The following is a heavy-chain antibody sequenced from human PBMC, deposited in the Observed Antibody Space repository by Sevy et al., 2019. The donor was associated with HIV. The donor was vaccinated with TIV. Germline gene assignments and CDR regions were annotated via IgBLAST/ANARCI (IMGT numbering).Heavy chain of an antibody. CDR3: AKGDRTFYGLDV. Sequence: GGCLRLSCAASGFTFSTYAMSWVRQAPGKGLEWVSGISGSGGSTYYADSLKGRFTIFRDNSKNTLSLQMNSLRAEDTAVYYCAKGDRTFYGLDVWGQGTTVTVSS. CDR2: ISGSGGST. J-gene: IGHJ6*02. V-gene: IGHV3-23*01. D-gene: IGHD2-15*01. CDR1: GFTFSTYA.